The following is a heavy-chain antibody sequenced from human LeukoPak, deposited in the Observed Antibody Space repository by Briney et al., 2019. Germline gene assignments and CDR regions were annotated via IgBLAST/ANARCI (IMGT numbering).Heavy chain of an antibody. D-gene: IGHD6-19*01. CDR2: IYHGGST. CDR1: GDPINGGNYF. J-gene: IGHJ3*02. CDR3: ARDGAATVAGYAFDI. V-gene: IGHV4-61*10. Sequence: SETLSLTCSVSGDPINGGNYFWTWIRQPAGKGLEWIGQIYHGGSTNYNPSLKSRVTISVDKSKNQFSLKLISLTAADTAVYYCARDGAATVAGYAFDIWGQGTMVTVSS.